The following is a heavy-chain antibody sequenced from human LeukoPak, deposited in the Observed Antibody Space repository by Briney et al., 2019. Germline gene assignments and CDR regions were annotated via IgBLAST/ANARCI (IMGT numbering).Heavy chain of an antibody. CDR1: GYIFTGYY. D-gene: IGHD6-19*01. J-gene: IGHJ4*02. Sequence: ASVKVSCKASGYIFTGYYMHWVRQAPGQGLEWMGWINPNSGGTNYAQKFQGRVTMTRDTSISTACMELSRLRSDDTAVYYCATIAVAGATVFDYWGQGTLVTVSS. CDR2: INPNSGGT. V-gene: IGHV1-2*02. CDR3: ATIAVAGATVFDY.